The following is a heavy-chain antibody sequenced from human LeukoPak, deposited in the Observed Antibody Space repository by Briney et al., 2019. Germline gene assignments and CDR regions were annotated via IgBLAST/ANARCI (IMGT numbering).Heavy chain of an antibody. J-gene: IGHJ5*02. CDR1: GFTFSDAW. V-gene: IGHV3-15*01. CDR2: IKSKIHGGTI. CDR3: TKEDGWSDP. Sequence: PGGSLRLSCAASGFTFSDAWMNRVRQAPGKGLEWVGRIKSKIHGGTIDYAAPVKGRFTISRDDSKNTLYLQMNSLKTEDTAVYYCTKEDGWSDPWGQGTLVTVSS. D-gene: IGHD5-24*01.